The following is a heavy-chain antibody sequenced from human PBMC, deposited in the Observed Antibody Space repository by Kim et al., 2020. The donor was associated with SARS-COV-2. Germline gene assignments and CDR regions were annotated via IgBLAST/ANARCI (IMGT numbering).Heavy chain of an antibody. CDR3: ARGGSSSWYFGPVLGYYGMDV. J-gene: IGHJ6*02. V-gene: IGHV4-31*03. D-gene: IGHD6-13*01. CDR2: IYYSGST. Sequence: SETLSLTCTFSGGSISSGGYYWSWIRQHPGKGLEWIGYIYYSGSTYYNPSLKSRVTISVDTSKNQFSLKLSSVTAADTAVYYCARGGSSSWYFGPVLGYYGMDVWGQGTTVTVSS. CDR1: GGSISSGGYY.